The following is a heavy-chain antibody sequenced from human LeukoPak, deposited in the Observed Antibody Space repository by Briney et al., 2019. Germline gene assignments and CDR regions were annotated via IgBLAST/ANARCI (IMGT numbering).Heavy chain of an antibody. CDR1: GGSISRSSYY. D-gene: IGHD1-1*01. V-gene: IGHV4-39*01. Sequence: SETLSLTCTVSGGSISRSSYYWGWIRQTPGKGLEWIGSVYNTGSTDYNPSLRRRFSISIDTSKNQFSLKVTSVTAADTAVYYCARHILEEHWFDPWGLGTLVIVSS. CDR3: ARHILEEHWFDP. J-gene: IGHJ5*02. CDR2: VYNTGST.